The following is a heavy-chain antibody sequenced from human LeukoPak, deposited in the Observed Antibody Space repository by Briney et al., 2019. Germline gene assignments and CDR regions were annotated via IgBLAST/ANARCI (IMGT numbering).Heavy chain of an antibody. Sequence: PSETLCLTCTVSGGSISSGDYYWNWIRQPPGRGLEWIGHIYYSGSTYYNPPLKSRVTISVDTSKNQFSLKLSSVTAADTAVYFCARETGLYYFDYWGQGTLVTVSS. D-gene: IGHD1-14*01. CDR1: GGSISSGDYY. CDR2: IYYSGST. CDR3: ARETGLYYFDY. V-gene: IGHV4-30-4*01. J-gene: IGHJ4*02.